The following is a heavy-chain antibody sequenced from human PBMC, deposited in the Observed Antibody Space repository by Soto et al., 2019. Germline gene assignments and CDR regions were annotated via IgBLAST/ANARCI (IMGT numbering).Heavy chain of an antibody. Sequence: QVQLQESGPGLVKPSQTLSLTCTVSGGSISSGSYYWSWIRQLPGKGLEWIGYIYYSGSTYYNPCLKSRVTISVDTSKIQFSLKLNSVTAADTAVYYCATRTDYYYGSGSLGGMDVWGQGTTVTVSS. J-gene: IGHJ6*02. CDR2: IYYSGST. CDR1: GGSISSGSYY. CDR3: ATRTDYYYGSGSLGGMDV. V-gene: IGHV4-31*03. D-gene: IGHD3-10*01.